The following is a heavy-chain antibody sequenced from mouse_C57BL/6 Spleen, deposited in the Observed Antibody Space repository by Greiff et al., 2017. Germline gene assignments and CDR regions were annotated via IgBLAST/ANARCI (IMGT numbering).Heavy chain of an antibody. CDR2: ISYSGST. D-gene: IGHD2-2*01. Sequence: DVQLQESGPGMVKPSQSLSLTCTVTGYSITSGYDWHWIRHFPGNKLEWMGYISYSGSTNYNPSLKSRISITHDTSKNHFFLKLNSVTTEDTATYYCARGDGYDDYFDYWGQGTTLTVSS. V-gene: IGHV3-1*01. J-gene: IGHJ2*01. CDR3: ARGDGYDDYFDY. CDR1: GYSITSGYD.